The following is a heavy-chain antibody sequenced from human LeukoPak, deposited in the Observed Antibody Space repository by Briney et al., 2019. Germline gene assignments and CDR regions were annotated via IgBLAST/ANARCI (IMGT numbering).Heavy chain of an antibody. V-gene: IGHV3-23*01. D-gene: IGHD3-22*01. J-gene: IGHJ6*03. CDR2: ISGSGGST. CDR1: GLTFSSYA. CDR3: AKSGVVRYYYYYYMDV. Sequence: GGPLRLSCAASGLTFSSYAMSWARQAPGKGLEWVSAISGSGGSTYYADSVKGRFTISRDNSKNTLYLQMNSLRAEDTAVYYCAKSGVVRYYYYYYMDVWGKGTTVTVSS.